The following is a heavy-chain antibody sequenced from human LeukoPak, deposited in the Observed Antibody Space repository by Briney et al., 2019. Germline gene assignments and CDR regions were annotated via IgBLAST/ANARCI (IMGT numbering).Heavy chain of an antibody. D-gene: IGHD1-26*01. J-gene: IGHJ4*02. Sequence: GGSLRLSCAASGFTFSSNWMHWVRQAPGKGLVWVSRNNEDGSTTNYADSVKGRSTIFRDNAKNTLYLQMNSLRAEDTAVYYCVRDLGGRSGHWGQGTLVTVSS. V-gene: IGHV3-74*01. CDR3: VRDLGGRSGH. CDR2: NNEDGSTT. CDR1: GFTFSSNW.